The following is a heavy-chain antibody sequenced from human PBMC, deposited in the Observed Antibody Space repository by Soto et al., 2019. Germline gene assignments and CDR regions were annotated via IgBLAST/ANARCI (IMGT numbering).Heavy chain of an antibody. CDR3: ARPYYYDSSGYSLGFDP. Sequence: QVQLQESGPGLVKPSQTLSLTCTVSGGSISSGGYYWSWIRQHPGKGLEWIGYIYYSGSTYYNPSLKSRVTISVDTSKNQFSLTRSSVTAADTAVYYCARPYYYDSSGYSLGFDPWGQGTLVTVSS. D-gene: IGHD3-22*01. J-gene: IGHJ5*02. CDR1: GGSISSGGYY. V-gene: IGHV4-31*03. CDR2: IYYSGST.